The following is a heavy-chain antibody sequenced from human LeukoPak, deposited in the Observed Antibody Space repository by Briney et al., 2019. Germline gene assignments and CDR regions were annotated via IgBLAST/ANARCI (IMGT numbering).Heavy chain of an antibody. J-gene: IGHJ5*02. Sequence: ASVKVSCKVSGGTFSNYAVSWVRQAPGQGLEWLGGIIPMFGSGKYPQKFQGRVTITTDEPTTTVYMELVSLTSEDTAVYYCVRRQALRGRHRAFDPWGQGTLVTVTS. CDR1: GGTFSNYA. CDR3: VRRQALRGRHRAFDP. CDR2: IIPMFGSG. D-gene: IGHD3-10*01. V-gene: IGHV1-69*05.